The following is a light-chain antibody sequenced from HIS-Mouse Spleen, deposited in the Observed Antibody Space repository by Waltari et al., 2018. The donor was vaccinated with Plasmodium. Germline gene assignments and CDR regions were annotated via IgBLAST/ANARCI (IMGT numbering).Light chain of an antibody. CDR1: ALPKKY. J-gene: IGLJ3*02. CDR3: YSTDSSGNHRV. Sequence: SSELTQRPSGSLSPGQTATITCSVDALPKKYAYWYQQKSGQAPVLVIYEDSKRPSGIPERFSGSSSGTMATLTISGAQVEDEADYYCYSTDSSGNHRVFGGGTKLTVL. V-gene: IGLV3-10*01. CDR2: EDS.